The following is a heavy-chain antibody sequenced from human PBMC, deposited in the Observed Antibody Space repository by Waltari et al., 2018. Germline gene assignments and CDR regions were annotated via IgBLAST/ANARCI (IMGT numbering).Heavy chain of an antibody. Sequence: EVQLVESGGGLVQPGRSLRLSCAASGFTFDDFAMHWVRQAPGKGLEGVSGINLNRGSIGYGDSVKGRFTISRDNARNSLYLQMNRLTTEDTAVYYCAKKNDEVFDRNGLVYDAFDMWGQGTMVTVSS. CDR1: GFTFDDFA. CDR3: AKKNDEVFDRNGLVYDAFDM. V-gene: IGHV3-9*01. J-gene: IGHJ3*02. CDR2: INLNRGSI. D-gene: IGHD3-22*01.